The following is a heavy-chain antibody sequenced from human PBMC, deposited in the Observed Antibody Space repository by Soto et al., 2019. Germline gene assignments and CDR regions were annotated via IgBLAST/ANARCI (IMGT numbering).Heavy chain of an antibody. J-gene: IGHJ4*02. CDR1: GYSFTSYW. V-gene: IGHV5-51*01. Sequence: PGESLKISCKGSGYSFTSYWIAWVRQMPGKGLECMGIIYPGDSDTRYSPSFQGQVTISVDKSINTAYLQWSSLRASDTAIYYCARQGKLSSITNYFDSWGQGALVTVSS. CDR2: IYPGDSDT. CDR3: ARQGKLSSITNYFDS.